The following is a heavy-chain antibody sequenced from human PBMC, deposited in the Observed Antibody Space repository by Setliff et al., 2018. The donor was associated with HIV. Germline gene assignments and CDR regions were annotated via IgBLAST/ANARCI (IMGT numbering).Heavy chain of an antibody. D-gene: IGHD1-26*01. J-gene: IGHJ4*02. CDR2: IIPIVDIA. CDR1: GGTFSSYA. Sequence: SVKVSCKASGGTFSSYAISWVRQAPGQGLEWMGGIIPIVDIAKYAQKFQDRVTITADKSTSTAFMELSSLRSEDTAVYYCARGAYRRRDGGTYFYQFDFWGRGTLVTV. V-gene: IGHV1-69*10. CDR3: ARGAYRRRDGGTYFYQFDF.